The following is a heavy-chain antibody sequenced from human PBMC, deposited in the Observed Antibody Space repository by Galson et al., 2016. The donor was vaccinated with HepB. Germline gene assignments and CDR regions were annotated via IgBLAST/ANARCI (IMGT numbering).Heavy chain of an antibody. CDR3: AKDIGRGTSYYFYGMDV. CDR2: ISWNSGAI. Sequence: SLRLSCAASGFTLDNYAMHWVRQAPGKGLEWVSGISWNSGAIGYADSVKGRFTVSRDNAKNSLYLQMNSLRVEDTALYYCAKDIGRGTSYYFYGMDVWGKGTTVTVSS. V-gene: IGHV3-9*01. J-gene: IGHJ6*04. D-gene: IGHD3/OR15-3a*01. CDR1: GFTLDNYA.